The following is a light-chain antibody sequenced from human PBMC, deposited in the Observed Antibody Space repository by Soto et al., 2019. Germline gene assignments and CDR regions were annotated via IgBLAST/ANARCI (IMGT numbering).Light chain of an antibody. V-gene: IGLV1-47*01. CDR1: SSNIGSNY. J-gene: IGLJ2*01. Sequence: QSVLTQPPSASGTPGQRVTISCSGSSSNIGSNYVYWYQQLPGAAPKLLLYRNNRRPSGVPDRFSGSKSGTSASLAISGLRSEDEADYYCAAWDDSLSGLFGGGTKVTVL. CDR2: RNN. CDR3: AAWDDSLSGL.